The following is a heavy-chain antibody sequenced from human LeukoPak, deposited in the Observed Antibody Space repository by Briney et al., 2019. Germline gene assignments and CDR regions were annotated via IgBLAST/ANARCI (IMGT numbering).Heavy chain of an antibody. CDR1: GFTFSSYG. D-gene: IGHD6-13*01. J-gene: IGHJ6*02. CDR2: IWYDGSNK. V-gene: IGHV3-33*03. Sequence: GGSLRLSCAASGFTFSSYGMHWVRQAPGKGLEWVAVIWYDGSNKYYADSVKGRFTISRDNAKNSLYLQMNSLRADETAVYYCARLRPYSSTWYAYYGMDVWGQGTTVTVSS. CDR3: ARLRPYSSTWYAYYGMDV.